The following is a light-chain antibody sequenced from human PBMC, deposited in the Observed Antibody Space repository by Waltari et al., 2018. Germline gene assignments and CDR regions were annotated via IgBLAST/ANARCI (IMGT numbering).Light chain of an antibody. CDR1: QSVRSY. V-gene: IGKV3-11*01. J-gene: IGKJ1*01. Sequence: EIVLTQSPATLSLSPGERATLSCWASQSVRSYLVWYRQRPGQAPRLLIYDASKRATDIPARFSGSGSGTDFTLTISSLEPEDFAVYYCQQRYSWPRTFGQGTKVEVK. CDR3: QQRYSWPRT. CDR2: DAS.